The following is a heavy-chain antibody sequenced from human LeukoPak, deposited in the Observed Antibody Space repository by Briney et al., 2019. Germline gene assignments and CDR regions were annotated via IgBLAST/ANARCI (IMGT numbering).Heavy chain of an antibody. J-gene: IGHJ6*02. CDR2: ISDSGGSI. Sequence: GGSLRLSCAVSGITLSNYGMSWVRQPPGKGLEWVAGISDSGGSINYADSVKGRFTISRDNSKNTLYLQLNSLRAEDTAVYYCAKDLLRYFEGLMDVWGQGTTVTVSS. D-gene: IGHD3-9*01. V-gene: IGHV3-23*01. CDR3: AKDLLRYFEGLMDV. CDR1: GITLSNYG.